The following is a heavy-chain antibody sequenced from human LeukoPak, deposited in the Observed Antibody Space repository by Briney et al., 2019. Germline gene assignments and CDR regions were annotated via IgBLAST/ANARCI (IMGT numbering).Heavy chain of an antibody. CDR1: GGSISSSSYY. CDR3: ARDLGGDNFDY. CDR2: IYYSGST. D-gene: IGHD1-26*01. Sequence: SETLSLTCTVSGGSISSSSYYWGWIRQPPGKGLEWIGSIYYSGSTYYNPSLKSRVTISVDTSKNQFSLKLSSVTAADTAVYYCARDLGGDNFDYWGQGTLVTVSS. J-gene: IGHJ4*02. V-gene: IGHV4-39*07.